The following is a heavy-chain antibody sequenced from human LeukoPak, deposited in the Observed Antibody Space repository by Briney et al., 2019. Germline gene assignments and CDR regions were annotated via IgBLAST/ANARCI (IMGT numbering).Heavy chain of an antibody. CDR1: GFTFSSYG. D-gene: IGHD3-22*01. CDR2: ISYDGSNK. J-gene: IGHJ4*02. Sequence: PGGSLRLSCAASGFTFSSYGMHWVRQAPGKGLEWVAVISYDGSNKYYADSVKGRFTISRDNSKNTLYLQMNSLRAEDTAVYYCAKDLTMIVVVSVDYWGQGTLVTVSS. CDR3: AKDLTMIVVVSVDY. V-gene: IGHV3-30*18.